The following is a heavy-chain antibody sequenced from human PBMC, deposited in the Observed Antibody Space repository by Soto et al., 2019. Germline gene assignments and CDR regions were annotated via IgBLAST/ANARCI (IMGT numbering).Heavy chain of an antibody. Sequence: SETLSLTCAVYGGSFSGYYWSWIRQPPGKGLEWIGEINHSGSTNYNTSLKSRVTISVDTSKNQFSLKLSSVTAADTAVYYCARRPYWYSTGGRGRYYFDYWGQGTLVTVSS. CDR3: ARRPYWYSTGGRGRYYFDY. V-gene: IGHV4-34*01. D-gene: IGHD6-19*01. CDR1: GGSFSGYY. J-gene: IGHJ4*02. CDR2: INHSGST.